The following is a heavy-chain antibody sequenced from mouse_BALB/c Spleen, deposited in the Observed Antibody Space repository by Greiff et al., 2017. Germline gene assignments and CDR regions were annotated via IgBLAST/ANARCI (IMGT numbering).Heavy chain of an antibody. CDR2: ISSGGGNT. V-gene: IGHV5-9*03. Sequence: EVKVVESGGGLVKPGGSLKLSCAASGFTFSSYTMSWVRQTPEKRLEWVATISSGGGNTYYPDSVKGRFTISRDNAKNNLYLQMSSLRSEDTALYYCARCLRDAMDYWGQGTSVTVSS. CDR3: ARCLRDAMDY. D-gene: IGHD1-1*01. J-gene: IGHJ4*01. CDR1: GFTFSSYT.